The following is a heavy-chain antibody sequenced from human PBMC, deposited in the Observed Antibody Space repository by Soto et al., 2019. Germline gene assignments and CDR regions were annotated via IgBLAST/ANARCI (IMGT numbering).Heavy chain of an antibody. CDR3: ARGRSGYETRDYYYGMDV. Sequence: GGSLRLSCAASGFTFSSYAMHWVRQAPGKGLEWVAVISYDGSNKYYADSVKGRFTISRDNSKNTLYLQMNSLRAEDTAVYYCARGRSGYETRDYYYGMDVWGQGTTVTVSS. J-gene: IGHJ6*02. CDR1: GFTFSSYA. D-gene: IGHD5-12*01. CDR2: ISYDGSNK. V-gene: IGHV3-30-3*01.